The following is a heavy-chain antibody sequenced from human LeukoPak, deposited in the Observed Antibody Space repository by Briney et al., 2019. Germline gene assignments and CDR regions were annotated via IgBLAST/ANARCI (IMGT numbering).Heavy chain of an antibody. J-gene: IGHJ3*02. Sequence: PSETLSLTCTVSGGSIGAYYWSWIRHPPGKGLEWIACIYYSGAINYNPSLKSRGTISVDTSKNQFSLKLTSVTAADTAVYYCARGSITVVPAFDIWGQGTMVTVSS. CDR3: ARGSITVVPAFDI. V-gene: IGHV4-59*12. CDR1: GGSIGAYY. D-gene: IGHD4-23*01. CDR2: IYYSGAI.